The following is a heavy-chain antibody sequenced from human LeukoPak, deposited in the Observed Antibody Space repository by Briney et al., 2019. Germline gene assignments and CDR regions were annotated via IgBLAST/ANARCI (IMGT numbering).Heavy chain of an antibody. J-gene: IGHJ4*02. V-gene: IGHV3-23*01. CDR3: AKDRSLGVTAAINY. CDR2: ISDSDDST. D-gene: IGHD2-2*02. Sequence: GVLRVSCAASGFTVSSNYMRWVREAPGKGLERVSTISDSDDSTYYADSVKGGFTISRDNSKNTLYLQMNSLRAEDTAVYYCAKDRSLGVTAAINYWGQGTLVTVSS. CDR1: GFTVSSNY.